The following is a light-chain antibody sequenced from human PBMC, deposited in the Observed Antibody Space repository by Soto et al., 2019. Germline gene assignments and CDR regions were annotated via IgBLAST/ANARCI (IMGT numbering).Light chain of an antibody. Sequence: EIVLTQSPGTLSLSPGERATLSCSASQSVSSSYLAWYQQKPGQAPRLLIYGASSRATGIPDRFSGSGSGTDFTLTISSLEPEDSAVYYCQQRSNWPSITFGQGTRLE. J-gene: IGKJ5*01. CDR1: QSVSSSY. CDR2: GAS. V-gene: IGKV3D-20*02. CDR3: QQRSNWPSIT.